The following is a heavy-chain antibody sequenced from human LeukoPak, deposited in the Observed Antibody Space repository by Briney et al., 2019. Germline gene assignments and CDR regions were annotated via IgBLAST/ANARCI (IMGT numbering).Heavy chain of an antibody. J-gene: IGHJ4*02. CDR1: GGSISSSNW. D-gene: IGHD3-10*01. CDR3: ARVTMVRGVIDY. V-gene: IGHV4-4*02. Sequence: SETLSLTRAVSGGSISSSNWWSWVRQPPGKGLEWIGEIYHSGSTNYNPSLKSRVTISVDTSKNQFSLKLSSVTAADTAVYYCARVTMVRGVIDYWGQGTLVTVSS. CDR2: IYHSGST.